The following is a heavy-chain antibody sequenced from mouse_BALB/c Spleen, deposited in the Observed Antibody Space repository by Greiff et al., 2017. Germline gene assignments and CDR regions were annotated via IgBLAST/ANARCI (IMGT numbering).Heavy chain of an antibody. CDR2: ISYSGST. Sequence: EVMLVESGPSLVKPSQTLSLTCSVTGYSITSGYWNWIRKFPGNKLEYMGYISYSGSTYYNPSLKSRISITRDTSKNQYYLQLNSVTTEDTATYYCARPIYDGYYGWFAYWGQGTLVTVSA. J-gene: IGHJ3*01. V-gene: IGHV3-8*02. CDR3: ARPIYDGYYGWFAY. CDR1: GYSITSGY. D-gene: IGHD2-3*01.